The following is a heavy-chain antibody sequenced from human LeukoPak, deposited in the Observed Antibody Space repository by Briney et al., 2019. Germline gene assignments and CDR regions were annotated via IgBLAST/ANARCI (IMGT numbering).Heavy chain of an antibody. CDR1: GFSFSSYG. CDR2: IGWNRGSI. Sequence: AGGSLRLSCAASGFSFSSYGMHWVRQAPGKGLEWVSGIGWNRGSIGYADSVKGRFTISRDNAKNSLYLQMNSLRAEDTALYYCAKDMGSGTDNYYYHGMDVWGQGTTVTVSS. V-gene: IGHV3-9*01. D-gene: IGHD3-10*01. CDR3: AKDMGSGTDNYYYHGMDV. J-gene: IGHJ6*02.